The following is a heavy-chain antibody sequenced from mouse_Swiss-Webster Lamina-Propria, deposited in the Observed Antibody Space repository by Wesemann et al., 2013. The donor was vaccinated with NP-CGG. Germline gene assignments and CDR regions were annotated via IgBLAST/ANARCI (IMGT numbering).Heavy chain of an antibody. CDR2: ISSGGST. Sequence: EVKLVESGGGLVKPGGSLKLSCAASGFTFSSYAMSWVRQTPEKRLEWVASISSGGSTYYPDSVKGRFTISRDNAKNNLYLQMSSLKSEDTAMYYCARDGNFAYWGQGTLVTVSA. V-gene: IGHV5-6-5*01. CDR3: ARDGNFAY. J-gene: IGHJ3*01. D-gene: IGHD2-1*01. CDR1: GFTFSSYA.